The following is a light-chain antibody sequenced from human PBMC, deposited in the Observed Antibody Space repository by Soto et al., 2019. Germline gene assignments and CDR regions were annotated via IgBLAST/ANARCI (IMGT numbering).Light chain of an antibody. CDR2: GAS. V-gene: IGKV3-20*01. CDR3: HQYGSSPWT. Sequence: EIVLTQSPGTLSLSPGERANLSCRASQSVSSSYLAWYQQKPGQAPRLLIYGASSRATGIPERFSVSGSGTDFTLTISRLEPEDFAVYYCHQYGSSPWTFGQGTKVEIK. J-gene: IGKJ1*01. CDR1: QSVSSSY.